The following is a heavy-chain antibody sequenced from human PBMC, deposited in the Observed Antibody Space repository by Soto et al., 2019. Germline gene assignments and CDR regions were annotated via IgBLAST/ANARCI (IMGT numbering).Heavy chain of an antibody. D-gene: IGHD3-22*01. V-gene: IGHV3-11*01. CDR1: GFTFSDYY. CDR2: ISSSDIII. Sequence: QVQLVESGGGVVKPGGSLRLSCAASGFTFSDYYMSWIRPAPGQGMAWVSYISSSDIIIYYADSVKGRFTISRDNAKNSLYLQINSLRAAATAVHYCARDLGYYDSSGYFDYWGQGTLVTVSS. CDR3: ARDLGYYDSSGYFDY. J-gene: IGHJ4*02.